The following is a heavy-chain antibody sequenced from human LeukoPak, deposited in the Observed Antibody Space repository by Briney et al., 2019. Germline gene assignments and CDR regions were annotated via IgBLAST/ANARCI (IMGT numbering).Heavy chain of an antibody. Sequence: GGSLRLSCAASGFTFTSYWMAWVRQAPGRGLEWVANINPDGDGEYYLDSVRGRFTISRDNAKNSLYLQMNSLRAEDTAVYYCARERKSIVGATTFDYWGQGTLVTVSS. J-gene: IGHJ4*02. D-gene: IGHD1-26*01. V-gene: IGHV3-7*01. CDR1: GFTFTSYW. CDR3: ARERKSIVGATTFDY. CDR2: INPDGDGE.